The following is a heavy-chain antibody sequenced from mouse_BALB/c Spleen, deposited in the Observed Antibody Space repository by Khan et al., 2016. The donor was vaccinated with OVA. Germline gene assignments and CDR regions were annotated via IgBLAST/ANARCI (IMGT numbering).Heavy chain of an antibody. CDR3: ARLEDI. CDR2: IWAGGST. J-gene: IGHJ2*01. CDR1: GFSLTSYG. D-gene: IGHD1-3*01. Sequence: QVHVKQSGPGLVAPSQSLSITCTVSGFSLTSYGVHWVRQPPGKGMEWLGVIWAGGSTNYNSAIMSRLSIRKDNSKSQVFLKMNSLQTDDTAMYYCARLEDIWGQGTTRTVSS. V-gene: IGHV2-9*02.